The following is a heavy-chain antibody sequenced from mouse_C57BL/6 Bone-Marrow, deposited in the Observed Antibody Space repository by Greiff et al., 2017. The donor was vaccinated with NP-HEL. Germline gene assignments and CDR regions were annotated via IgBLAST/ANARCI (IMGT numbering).Heavy chain of an antibody. CDR2: INPNYGTT. CDR1: GYSFTDYN. D-gene: IGHD2-3*01. J-gene: IGHJ3*01. Sequence: VQLKESGPELVKPGASVKISCKASGYSFTDYNMNWLKQSNGKSLEWSGVINPNYGTTSYNQKFKGKATLTVDQSSSTAYMQLNSLTSEDSAVYYCARSADGYYWFAYWGKGTLVTVSA. CDR3: ARSADGYYWFAY. V-gene: IGHV1-39*01.